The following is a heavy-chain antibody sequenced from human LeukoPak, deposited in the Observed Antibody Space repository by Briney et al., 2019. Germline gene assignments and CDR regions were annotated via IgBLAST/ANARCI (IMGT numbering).Heavy chain of an antibody. Sequence: ASVKVSCKASGYTFTSYAMNWVRQAPGQGLEWMGWINTNTGNPTYAQGFTGRFVFSLDTSVSTAYLQISSLKAEDTAVYYCARVSSSGWYPYNWFDPWGQGTLVTVSS. D-gene: IGHD6-19*01. V-gene: IGHV7-4-1*02. CDR3: ARVSSSGWYPYNWFDP. CDR2: INTNTGNP. J-gene: IGHJ5*02. CDR1: GYTFTSYA.